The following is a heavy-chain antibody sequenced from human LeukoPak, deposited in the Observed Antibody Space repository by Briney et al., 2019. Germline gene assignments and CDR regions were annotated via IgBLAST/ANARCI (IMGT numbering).Heavy chain of an antibody. Sequence: ASVKVSCKASGYTFPSYGITWVRQVRGQGFEGVGWISAYNGNTKYAQKLQGRVTLTTDTATSTAFMELRSLRSDDTAMYYCARASGYFDEPAHYYLDYWGQGTLVTVSS. D-gene: IGHD3-9*01. CDR3: ARASGYFDEPAHYYLDY. CDR2: ISAYNGNT. CDR1: GYTFPSYG. J-gene: IGHJ4*02. V-gene: IGHV1-18*01.